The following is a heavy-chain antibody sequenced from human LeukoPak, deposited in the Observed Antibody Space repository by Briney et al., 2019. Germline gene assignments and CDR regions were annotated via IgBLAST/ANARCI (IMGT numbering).Heavy chain of an antibody. CDR3: ATYELPIGYYDSSGYHY. CDR1: GYTLTELS. V-gene: IGHV1-24*01. CDR2: FDPEDGET. J-gene: IGHJ4*02. Sequence: ASVKVSCKVSGYTLTELSMHWVRQAPGKGLEWMGGFDPEDGETIYAQKFQGRVTMTEDTSTDTAYMELSSLRSEDTAVHYCATYELPIGYYDSSGYHYWGQGTLVTVSS. D-gene: IGHD3-22*01.